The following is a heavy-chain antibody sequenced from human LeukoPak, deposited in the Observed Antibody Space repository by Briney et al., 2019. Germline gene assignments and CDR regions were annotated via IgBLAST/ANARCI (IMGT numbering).Heavy chain of an antibody. CDR2: IYYRGST. V-gene: IGHV4-59*08. Sequence: QTSETLSLTCTVSGGSINISYWSWIRQPPGKGLEWIGYIYYRGSTNYNPSLKSRVTISVDTSRNQYSLKLSSVTAADTAVYHCARSGVFTGYDAFDIWGQGTRVTVSS. CDR3: ARSGVFTGYDAFDI. J-gene: IGHJ3*02. D-gene: IGHD6-13*01. CDR1: GGSINISY.